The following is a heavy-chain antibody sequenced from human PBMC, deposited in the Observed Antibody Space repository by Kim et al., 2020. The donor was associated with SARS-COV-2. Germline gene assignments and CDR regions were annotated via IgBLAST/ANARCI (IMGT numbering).Heavy chain of an antibody. Sequence: GGSLRLSCAASGFTFSSYGMHWVRQAPGKGLEWVAVISYDGSNKYYADSVKGRFTISRDNSKNTLYLQMNSLRAEDTAVYYCRMTMVRGADDAFDIWGQGTMVTVSS. D-gene: IGHD3-10*01. CDR1: GFTFSSYG. CDR2: ISYDGSNK. J-gene: IGHJ3*02. CDR3: RMTMVRGADDAFDI. V-gene: IGHV3-30*03.